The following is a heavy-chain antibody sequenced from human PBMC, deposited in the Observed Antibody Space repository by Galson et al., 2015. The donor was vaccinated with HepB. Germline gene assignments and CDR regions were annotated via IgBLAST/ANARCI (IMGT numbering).Heavy chain of an antibody. J-gene: IGHJ6*03. CDR1: GYTFTSYA. V-gene: IGHV1-18*01. CDR2: ISAYNGNT. Sequence: SVKVSCKASGYTFTSYAMNWVRQAPGQGLEWMGWISAYNGNTNQAQKSQGRVTMTTETSTRTAYMELTSLRSDDTAVYYCARSFCSGTNCYRRAYYYYYMDVWGQGTTVTVSS. CDR3: ARSFCSGTNCYRRAYYYYYMDV. D-gene: IGHD2-2*01.